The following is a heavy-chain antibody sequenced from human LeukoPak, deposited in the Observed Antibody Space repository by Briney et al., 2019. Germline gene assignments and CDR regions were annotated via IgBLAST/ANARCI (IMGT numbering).Heavy chain of an antibody. J-gene: IGHJ5*02. Sequence: SETLSLTCTVSGGSISSYYWSWIRQPPGKGLEWIGYIYYSGSTNYNPSLKSRVTISVDTSKNQFSPKLSSVTAADTAVYYCARGGYDFWSGFKNWFDPWGQGTLVTVSS. V-gene: IGHV4-59*01. CDR1: GGSISSYY. D-gene: IGHD3-3*01. CDR2: IYYSGST. CDR3: ARGGYDFWSGFKNWFDP.